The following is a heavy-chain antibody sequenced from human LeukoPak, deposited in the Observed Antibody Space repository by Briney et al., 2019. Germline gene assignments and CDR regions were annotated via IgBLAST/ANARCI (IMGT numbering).Heavy chain of an antibody. J-gene: IGHJ4*02. V-gene: IGHV3-66*02. Sequence: GGSLRLSREASGFALRNYAMTWVRRAPGKGLEWVSSVKSLGDTHYADSVEGRFTISRDNSKNTLYLQMNSLRAEDTAVYYCARRSGIRKIDYWGQGTLVTVSS. D-gene: IGHD6-25*01. CDR3: ARRSGIRKIDY. CDR1: GFALRNYA. CDR2: VKSLGDT.